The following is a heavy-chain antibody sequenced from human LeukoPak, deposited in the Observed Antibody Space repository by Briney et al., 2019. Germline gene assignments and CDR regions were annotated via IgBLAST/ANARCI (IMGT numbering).Heavy chain of an antibody. CDR1: GFTFSSYS. J-gene: IGHJ4*02. CDR3: ARGAGVRDFYFDY. V-gene: IGHV3-21*01. Sequence: GGSLRLSCAASGFTFSSYSMNWVRQAPGKGLEWVSSISSSSSYIYYADSVKGRFTISRDNAKNSLYLQMNSLRAEDTAVYYCARGAGVRDFYFDYWGQGTLVTVSS. CDR2: ISSSSSYI. D-gene: IGHD3-10*01.